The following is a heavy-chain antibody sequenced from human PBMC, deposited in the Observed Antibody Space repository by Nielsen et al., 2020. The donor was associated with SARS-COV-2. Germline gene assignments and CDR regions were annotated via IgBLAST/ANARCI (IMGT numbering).Heavy chain of an antibody. CDR2: ISYDGNNE. Sequence: GESLKISCAASGFTFSNFPMHWVRQAPGKGLEWMAIISYDGNNEHYADSVKGRFTVSRDNSKGTLFLQMNSLRPDDTAVYYCARTVEESIAVRSKPYYFDSWGQGTLVTVSS. D-gene: IGHD6-6*01. CDR3: ARTVEESIAVRSKPYYFDS. V-gene: IGHV3-30*04. CDR1: GFTFSNFP. J-gene: IGHJ4*02.